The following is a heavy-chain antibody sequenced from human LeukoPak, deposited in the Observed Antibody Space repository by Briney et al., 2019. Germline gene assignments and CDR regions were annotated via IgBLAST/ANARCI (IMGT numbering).Heavy chain of an antibody. V-gene: IGHV4-34*01. Sequence: PSETLSLTCAVYGGSFSGYYWSWIRQPPGKGLEWIGEINHSGSTNYNPSLKSRVTISVDTSKNQFSLKLSSVTAADTAVYYCARGRFLEWLLYRHNRFHPWGQGTLVTVSS. CDR3: ARGRFLEWLLYRHNRFHP. D-gene: IGHD3-3*01. CDR1: GGSFSGYY. J-gene: IGHJ5*02. CDR2: INHSGST.